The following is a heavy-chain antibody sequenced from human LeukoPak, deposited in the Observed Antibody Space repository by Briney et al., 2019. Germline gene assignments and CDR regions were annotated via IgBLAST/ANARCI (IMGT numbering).Heavy chain of an antibody. D-gene: IGHD3-22*01. V-gene: IGHV3-74*01. Sequence: GGSLRLSCAASGFTFSTYWMHWARHAPGKGLVWVSRINSDGSISAYGDSVKGRFTISRDNARNTLYLQMNSLRAGDTAVYYCASRPYDNSGYYYVWGQGTLVTVSS. CDR2: INSDGSIS. CDR3: ASRPYDNSGYYYV. CDR1: GFTFSTYW. J-gene: IGHJ4*02.